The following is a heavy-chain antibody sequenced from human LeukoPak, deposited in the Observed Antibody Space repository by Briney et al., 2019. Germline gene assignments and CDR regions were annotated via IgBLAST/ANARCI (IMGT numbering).Heavy chain of an antibody. D-gene: IGHD3-10*01. Sequence: GASVKVSCKASGYTFTSYDINWVRQATGQGLEWMGWMNPNSGNTGYAQKFQGRVTMTTDTSTSTAYMELRSLRSDDTAVYYCARDLFGSGKGYYYGMDVWGQGTTVTVSS. CDR2: MNPNSGNT. V-gene: IGHV1-8*01. CDR3: ARDLFGSGKGYYYGMDV. J-gene: IGHJ6*02. CDR1: GYTFTSYD.